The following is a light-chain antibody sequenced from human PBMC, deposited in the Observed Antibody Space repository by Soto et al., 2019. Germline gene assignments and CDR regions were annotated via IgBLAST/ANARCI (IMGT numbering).Light chain of an antibody. V-gene: IGKV3-20*01. CDR3: QQYGWSPWT. J-gene: IGKJ1*01. CDR2: GAS. Sequence: TRAPATLSVSPGERATLSCRASQTINKNVAWYQLKDGQVPRLLIYGASSRATGIPDRFSGSVSGTDGTITISRLENEDGAVYYCQQYGWSPWTFGQGTKVDIK. CDR1: QTINKN.